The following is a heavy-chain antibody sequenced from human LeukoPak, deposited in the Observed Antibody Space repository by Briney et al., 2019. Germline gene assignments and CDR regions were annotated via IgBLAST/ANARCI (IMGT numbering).Heavy chain of an antibody. D-gene: IGHD1-1*01. CDR3: AKGQLDFDY. Sequence: PGGSLRLSCAASGFTFNTHAMSWVRQAPGKGLEWVSAIGGSGANTFYADSVKGRFTISRDNSKNTLYLQMNSLRAEDTAVYYCAKGQLDFDYWGQGTLVTVSS. J-gene: IGHJ4*02. CDR1: GFTFNTHA. V-gene: IGHV3-23*01. CDR2: IGGSGANT.